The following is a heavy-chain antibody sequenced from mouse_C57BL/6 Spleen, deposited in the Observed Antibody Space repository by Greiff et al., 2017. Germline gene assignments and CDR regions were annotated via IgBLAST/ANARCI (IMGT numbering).Heavy chain of an antibody. CDR3: ARWDGSTPFAY. D-gene: IGHD1-1*01. J-gene: IGHJ3*01. V-gene: IGHV1-81*01. CDR2: IYPRSGNT. Sequence: SGAELARPGASVKLSCKASGYTFTSYGISWVKQRTGQGLEWIGEIYPRSGNTYYNEKFKGKATLTADKSSSTAYMELRSLTSEDSAVYFCARWDGSTPFAYWGQGTLVTVSA. CDR1: GYTFTSYG.